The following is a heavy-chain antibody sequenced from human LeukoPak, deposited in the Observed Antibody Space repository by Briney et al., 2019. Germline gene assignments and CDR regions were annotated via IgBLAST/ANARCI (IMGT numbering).Heavy chain of an antibody. D-gene: IGHD3-3*01. CDR1: GFTFSSYA. Sequence: PGGSLRLSCAASGFTFSSYAMSWVRQAPGRGLEWVSAISGSGGSTYYADSVKGRFTISRDNSKNTLYLQMNSLRAEDTAVYYCAKDLVLEWSYDYWGQGTLVTVSS. CDR3: AKDLVLEWSYDY. CDR2: ISGSGGST. V-gene: IGHV3-23*01. J-gene: IGHJ4*02.